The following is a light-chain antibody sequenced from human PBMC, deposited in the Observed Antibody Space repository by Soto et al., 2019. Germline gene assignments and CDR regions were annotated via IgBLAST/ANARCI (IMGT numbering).Light chain of an antibody. CDR3: QQSYITPPVT. CDR2: AAS. J-gene: IGKJ1*01. CDR1: QSIRSY. Sequence: DIQMTQSPSSLSASVGDRVTITCRASQSIRSYLNWYQQKPGKAPKLLIYAASGLQTGVPSRFSGSGSGTDFPLSISSLQREDFATYYCQQSYITPPVTFGQGTKVDIK. V-gene: IGKV1-39*01.